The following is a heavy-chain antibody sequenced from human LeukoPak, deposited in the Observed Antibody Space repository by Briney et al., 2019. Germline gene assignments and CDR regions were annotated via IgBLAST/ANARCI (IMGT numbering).Heavy chain of an antibody. V-gene: IGHV4-59*01. CDR2: IYYSGST. CDR1: GGSIRSYY. Sequence: SETLSLTCTVSGGSIRSYYWSWIRQPPGKGLEWIGYIYYSGSTNYNPSLKSRVTISVDTSKNQFSLKLSSVTAADTAVYYCARDVAAAGMGFDYWGQGTLVTVSS. CDR3: ARDVAAAGMGFDY. D-gene: IGHD6-13*01. J-gene: IGHJ4*02.